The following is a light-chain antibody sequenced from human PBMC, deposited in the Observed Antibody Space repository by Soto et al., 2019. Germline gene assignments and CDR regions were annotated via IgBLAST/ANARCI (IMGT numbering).Light chain of an antibody. V-gene: IGKV1-5*01. CDR2: NAS. CDR3: QHFGSSPPVT. CDR1: QSVSIW. Sequence: DIQRTQSPSTLSESVGDRVTITCRASQSVSIWLAWYQQKPGKAPKVLIWNASTLQRGVPSRFRGSGSGSEFTLTISGLEPEDFAVYFCQHFGSSPPVTFGQGTRLEIK. J-gene: IGKJ5*01.